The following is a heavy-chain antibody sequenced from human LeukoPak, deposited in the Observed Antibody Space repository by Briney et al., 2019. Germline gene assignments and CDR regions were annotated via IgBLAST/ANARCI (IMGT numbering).Heavy chain of an antibody. D-gene: IGHD5-12*01. V-gene: IGHV3-43*02. Sequence: PGRSLRLSCAATGFTFHGYVMHWVRQAPGKGLEWVSLISGDGSERHYADSVKGRFTISRDNAKNSLFLQMNSLRVDDTAVYYCAREYTGSEYFDYWGQGTLVTVSS. CDR3: AREYTGSEYFDY. CDR1: GFTFHGYV. J-gene: IGHJ4*02. CDR2: ISGDGSER.